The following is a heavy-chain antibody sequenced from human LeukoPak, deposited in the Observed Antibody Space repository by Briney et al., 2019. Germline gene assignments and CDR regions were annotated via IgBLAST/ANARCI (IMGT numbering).Heavy chain of an antibody. J-gene: IGHJ4*02. V-gene: IGHV3-53*01. CDR3: ATLKGWYGEGCFDY. D-gene: IGHD3-10*01. CDR2: IYPDGKA. Sequence: GGSLRLSCAASGVAVSTIYMGWVRHALGKGLDWVSVIYPDGKAYYAESVKGRLTISRDSSENTLFLQMNSLRAEDTAVYYCATLKGWYGEGCFDYWGQGTLVTVSS. CDR1: GVAVSTIY.